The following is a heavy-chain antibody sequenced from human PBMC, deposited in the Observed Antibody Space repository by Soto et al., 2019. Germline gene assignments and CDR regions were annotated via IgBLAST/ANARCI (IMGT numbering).Heavy chain of an antibody. V-gene: IGHV3-30-3*01. CDR1: GFTFSNSA. J-gene: IGHJ4*02. CDR2: ISDDGNNK. CDR3: ARGQGDYNTPEWNFYFYS. D-gene: IGHD4-17*01. Sequence: QVHLVESGGGVVQPGRSLRLSCVVSGFTFSNSAMHWVRQPPGKGLEWVAVISDDGNNKYHADSVKGRFSISRDNSKNTLFLQMISLRAEDTAVYYCARGQGDYNTPEWNFYFYSWGQGTLVTVSS.